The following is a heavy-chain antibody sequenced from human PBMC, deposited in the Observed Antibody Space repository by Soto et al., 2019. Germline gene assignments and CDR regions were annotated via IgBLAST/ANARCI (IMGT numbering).Heavy chain of an antibody. CDR3: ARAVGYSSSWYSRHNWFDP. D-gene: IGHD6-13*01. CDR2: INPNSGGT. V-gene: IGHV1-2*04. Sequence: ASVKVSCKASGYTFTGYYMHWVRQAPGQGLEWMGWINPNSGGTNYAQKFQGWVTMTRDTSISTAYMELSRLRSDDTAVYYCARAVGYSSSWYSRHNWFDPWGQGTMVTVYS. CDR1: GYTFTGYY. J-gene: IGHJ5*02.